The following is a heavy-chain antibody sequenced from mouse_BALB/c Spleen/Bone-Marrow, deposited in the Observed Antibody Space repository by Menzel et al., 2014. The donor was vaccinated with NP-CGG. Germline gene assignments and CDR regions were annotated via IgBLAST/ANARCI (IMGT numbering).Heavy chain of an antibody. V-gene: IGHV1-18*01. CDR3: ARSYGYERSWFAY. D-gene: IGHD2-2*01. CDR2: ISPNNGGT. Sequence: EVKLMESGPEVVKPGASVKISCKTSGYTFTEYTMHWVKQSHGKSLEWIGGISPNNGGTTYNQKFKGKATLTVDKSSSTAYMELRSLTSEDSAVYYCARSYGYERSWFAYWGQGTLVTVSA. J-gene: IGHJ3*01. CDR1: GYTFTEYT.